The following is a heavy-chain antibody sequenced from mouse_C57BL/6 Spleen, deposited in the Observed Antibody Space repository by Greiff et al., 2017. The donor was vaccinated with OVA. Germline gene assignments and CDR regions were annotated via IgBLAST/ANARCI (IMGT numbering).Heavy chain of an antibody. D-gene: IGHD3-2*02. J-gene: IGHJ4*01. CDR2: IDPETGGT. V-gene: IGHV1-15*01. Sequence: QVQLKESGAELVRPGASVTLSCKASGYTFTDYEMHWVKQTPVHGLEWIGAIDPETGGTAYNQKFKGKAILTADKSSSTAYMELRSLTSEDSAVYYCTRWTAQVFYAMDYWGQGTSVTVSS. CDR1: GYTFTDYE. CDR3: TRWTAQVFYAMDY.